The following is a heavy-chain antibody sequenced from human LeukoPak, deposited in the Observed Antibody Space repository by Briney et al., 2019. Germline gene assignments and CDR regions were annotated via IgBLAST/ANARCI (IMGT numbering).Heavy chain of an antibody. J-gene: IGHJ3*02. CDR2: IYYSGST. CDR1: GGSFSGYY. D-gene: IGHD2-21*02. V-gene: IGHV4-59*01. CDR3: ARLDAYCGGDCHPDAFNI. Sequence: SETLSLTCAVYGGSFSGYYWSWIRQPPGKGLEWIGYIYYSGSTNSNPSLEGRVTISLDTSKNQFSLKLSSVAAADTAVYYCARLDAYCGGDCHPDAFNIWGQGTMVTVSS.